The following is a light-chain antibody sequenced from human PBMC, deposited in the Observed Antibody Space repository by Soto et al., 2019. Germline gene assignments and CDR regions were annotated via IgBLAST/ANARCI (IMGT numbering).Light chain of an antibody. J-gene: IGKJ1*01. CDR2: GAS. CDR3: QQYGSSPWT. CDR1: QSVSSSY. V-gene: IGKV3-20*01. Sequence: IVWTPSPGTLSLSPGQRATLSCRASQSVSSSYLAWYQQKPGQAPRLLIYGASSRATGIPDRFSGSGSGTDFALTISRLEPEDFAAYYCQQYGSSPWTFGQGTKVDI.